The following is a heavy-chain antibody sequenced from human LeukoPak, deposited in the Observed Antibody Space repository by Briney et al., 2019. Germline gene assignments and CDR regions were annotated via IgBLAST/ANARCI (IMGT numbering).Heavy chain of an antibody. D-gene: IGHD6-19*01. Sequence: GESLKISCKGSGYSFTGYWIGWVRQMPGKGLEWMGIIYPGDSDTRYSPSFQGPVTISADKSTSTAYLQWSSLRASDAARYYGARLPIEGQQLLLGDYWGQGTLVIVSS. CDR1: GYSFTGYW. CDR3: ARLPIEGQQLLLGDY. CDR2: IYPGDSDT. V-gene: IGHV5-51*01. J-gene: IGHJ4*02.